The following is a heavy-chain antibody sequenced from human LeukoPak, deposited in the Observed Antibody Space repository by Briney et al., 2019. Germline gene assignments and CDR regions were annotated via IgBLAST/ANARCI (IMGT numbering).Heavy chain of an antibody. J-gene: IGHJ3*01. CDR2: IYYSGST. V-gene: IGHV4-31*03. Sequence: SQTLSLTCTVSGGSISSGGYYWSWLRQHPGKGLEWIGYIYYSGSTYYHPSLKSRVTISVDTSKNQFSLKLSSVTAADTAVYYCATSSGYILTVWGQGTMVTVSS. CDR1: GGSISSGGYY. CDR3: ATSSGYILTV. D-gene: IGHD3-22*01.